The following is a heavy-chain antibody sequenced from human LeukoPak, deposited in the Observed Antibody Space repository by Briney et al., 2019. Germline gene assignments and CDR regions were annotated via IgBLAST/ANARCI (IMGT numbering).Heavy chain of an antibody. CDR2: IYYSGST. J-gene: IGHJ4*02. D-gene: IGHD3-22*01. Sequence: SETLSLTCTVSGGSINSYYWSWIRQPPGKGLEWIGYIYYSGSTNYNPSLKSRVTISVHTSKNQFSLKLSSVTAADTAVYYCARDRDHSSGYYYFFDYWGQGTLVTVSS. CDR3: ARDRDHSSGYYYFFDY. V-gene: IGHV4-59*01. CDR1: GGSINSYY.